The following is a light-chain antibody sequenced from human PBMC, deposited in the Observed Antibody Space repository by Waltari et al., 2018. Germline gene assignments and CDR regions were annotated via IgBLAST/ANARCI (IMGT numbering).Light chain of an antibody. CDR3: ATWDDSLNGRV. V-gene: IGLV1-44*01. CDR2: ANY. Sequence: QSVLTQPPLASGTPGPRCTISCSGNNSNTRINTVTWYQQLPGTAPKLLIYANYHRPSGVPDRFSASKSDTSASLAISGLQSEDEADYFCATWDDSLNGRVFGGGTKLAVL. J-gene: IGLJ3*02. CDR1: NSNTRINT.